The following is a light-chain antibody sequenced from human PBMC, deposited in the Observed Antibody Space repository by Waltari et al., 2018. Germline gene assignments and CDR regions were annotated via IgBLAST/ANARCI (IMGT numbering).Light chain of an antibody. CDR2: KDS. V-gene: IGLV3-27*01. J-gene: IGLJ3*02. Sequence: SYELTQPSSVSVSPGQTARITCSGDVLAKKYARWFQQKPGQAPVLVISKDSERPSGTPERFSGSTSGTTVTLTISGAQVEDEADYYCFSAADNNLWVFGGGTKLTVL. CDR1: VLAKKY. CDR3: FSAADNNLWV.